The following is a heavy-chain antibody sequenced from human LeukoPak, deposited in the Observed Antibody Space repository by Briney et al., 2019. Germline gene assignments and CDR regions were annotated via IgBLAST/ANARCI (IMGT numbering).Heavy chain of an antibody. J-gene: IGHJ4*02. CDR2: ISAYNGNT. D-gene: IGHD3-22*01. CDR1: GYTFTSYG. Sequence: ASVKVSCKASGYTFTSYGISWVRQAPGQGLEWMGRISAYNGNTNYAQKLQGRVTMTTDTSTSTAYMELRSLRSDDTAVYYCARDQLTYYYDIKIDYWGQGTLVTVSS. V-gene: IGHV1-18*01. CDR3: ARDQLTYYYDIKIDY.